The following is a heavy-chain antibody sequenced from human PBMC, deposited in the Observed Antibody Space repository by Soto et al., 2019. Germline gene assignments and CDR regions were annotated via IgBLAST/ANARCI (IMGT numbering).Heavy chain of an antibody. V-gene: IGHV4-39*07. CDR3: ARAGGRDGYNFGYYFDY. Sequence: SETLSLTCTVSGGSISSSSYYWGWIRQPPGKGLEWIGSIYYSGSTYYNPSLKSRVTISVDTSKNQFSLKLSSVTAADTAVYYCARAGGRDGYNFGYYFDYWGQGTLVTVSS. CDR2: IYYSGST. CDR1: GGSISSSSYY. J-gene: IGHJ4*02. D-gene: IGHD5-12*01.